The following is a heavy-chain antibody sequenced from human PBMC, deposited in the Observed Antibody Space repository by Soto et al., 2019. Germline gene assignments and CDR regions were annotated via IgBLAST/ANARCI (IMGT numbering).Heavy chain of an antibody. D-gene: IGHD5-12*01. CDR1: GYTFTGYY. V-gene: IGHV1-2*04. J-gene: IGHJ4*02. CDR3: ARSSGYDTSPDFDY. Sequence: ASVKVSCKASGYTFTGYYMHWVRQAPGQGLEWMGWINPNSGGTNYAQKFQGWVTMTRDTSISTAYMELSRLRSDDTAVYYCARSSGYDTSPDFDYWGQGTLVTVS. CDR2: INPNSGGT.